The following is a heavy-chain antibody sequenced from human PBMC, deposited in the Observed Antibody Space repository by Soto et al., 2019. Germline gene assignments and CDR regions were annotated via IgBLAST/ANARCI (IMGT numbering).Heavy chain of an antibody. J-gene: IGHJ2*01. D-gene: IGHD3-9*01. V-gene: IGHV3-23*01. CDR1: GFTFSSYA. CDR3: AKDARRYFDSRRWYFDL. CDR2: ISGSGGST. Sequence: GGSLRLSCAASGFTFSSYAMSWVRQAPGKGLEWVSAISGSGGSTYYADSVKGRFTISRDNSKNTLYLQMNSLRAEDTAVYYCAKDARRYFDSRRWYFDLWGRGTLVTVSS.